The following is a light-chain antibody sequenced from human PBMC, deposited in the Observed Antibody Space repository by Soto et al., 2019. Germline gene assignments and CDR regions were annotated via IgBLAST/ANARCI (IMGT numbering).Light chain of an antibody. CDR1: QSVSSN. Sequence: EVVRTKSPATLSVSPGERATLSCRASQSVSSNLAWYQQKPGQAPRLLIYGASTRATGIPARFSGSGSGTEFTLTISSLQSEDFAVYYCQQYKNWPLTFGGGTKVEIK. CDR3: QQYKNWPLT. V-gene: IGKV3-15*01. J-gene: IGKJ4*01. CDR2: GAS.